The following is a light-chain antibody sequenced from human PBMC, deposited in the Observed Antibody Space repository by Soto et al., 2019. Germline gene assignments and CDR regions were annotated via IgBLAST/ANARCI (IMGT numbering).Light chain of an antibody. J-gene: IGKJ2*01. Sequence: DIQMTQSPSTLSASGGDRVTITCRASQSISSWLAWYQQKPGKAPKLLIYKASSLESGVPSRFSGSGSGTEFTLTISSLKHDDFATYYCQQYNSYVMYTFGQGTKLEIK. CDR2: KAS. CDR3: QQYNSYVMYT. V-gene: IGKV1-5*03. CDR1: QSISSW.